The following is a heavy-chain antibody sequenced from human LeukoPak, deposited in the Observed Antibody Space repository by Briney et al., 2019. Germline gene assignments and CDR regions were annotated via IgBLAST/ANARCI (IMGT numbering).Heavy chain of an antibody. D-gene: IGHD1-26*01. CDR1: GGSISSYY. CDR2: IYYSGST. J-gene: IGHJ4*02. Sequence: SETLSLTCTVSGGSISSYYWSWIRQPPEKGLEWIGYIYYSGSTNYNPSLKSRVTISVDTSKNQFSLKLSSVTAADTAVYYCASAHGGSYYFDYWGQGTLVTVSS. CDR3: ASAHGGSYYFDY. V-gene: IGHV4-59*01.